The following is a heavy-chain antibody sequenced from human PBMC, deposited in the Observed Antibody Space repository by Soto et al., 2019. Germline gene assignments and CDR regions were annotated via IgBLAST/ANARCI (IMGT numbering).Heavy chain of an antibody. CDR3: AQCSSTSCYVADYYGMDV. Sequence: SVKVSCKASGGTFSSYAISWLRQAPGQGLEWMGGIIPIFGTANYAQKFQGRVTITADESTSTAYMELSSLRSEDAAVYYCAQCSSTSCYVADYYGMDVWGQGTTVTVSS. V-gene: IGHV1-69*13. J-gene: IGHJ6*02. CDR2: IIPIFGTA. D-gene: IGHD2-2*01. CDR1: GGTFSSYA.